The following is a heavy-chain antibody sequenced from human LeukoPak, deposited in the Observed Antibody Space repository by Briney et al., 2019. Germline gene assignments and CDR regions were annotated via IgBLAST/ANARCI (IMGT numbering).Heavy chain of an antibody. CDR3: AREGPFPGYSYGQGVQDY. Sequence: GGSLRLSCAASGFTFDYYGMHWVRQAPGKGLEWVAFIRYDGSSKYYAESVKGRFTISRDNSKNTLYLQMNSLRAEDTAVYYRAREGPFPGYSYGQGVQDYWGQGTLVTVSS. J-gene: IGHJ4*02. CDR2: IRYDGSSK. V-gene: IGHV3-30*02. D-gene: IGHD5-18*01. CDR1: GFTFDYYG.